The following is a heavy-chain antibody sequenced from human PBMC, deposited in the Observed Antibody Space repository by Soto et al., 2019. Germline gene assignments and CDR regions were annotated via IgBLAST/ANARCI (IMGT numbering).Heavy chain of an antibody. J-gene: IGHJ4*02. CDR2: INSDGSGT. CDR3: AREEAGVVVATDY. D-gene: IGHD2-15*01. Sequence: QPGGSLRLSCAASGFTFSSYWMHWVRQAPGKGLVWVSRINSDGSGTSYADSVKGRFTISRDNAKNTLYLQMNSLRVEDTAVYYCAREEAGVVVATDYWGQGTLVTVSS. V-gene: IGHV3-74*01. CDR1: GFTFSSYW.